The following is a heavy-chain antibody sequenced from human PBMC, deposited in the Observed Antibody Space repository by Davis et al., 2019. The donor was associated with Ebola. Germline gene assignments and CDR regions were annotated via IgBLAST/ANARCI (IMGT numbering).Heavy chain of an antibody. CDR3: ARDENWFDP. V-gene: IGHV4-61*01. Sequence: PSETLSLTCTVSGGSVSSGSYYWICIRQPPGKGLEWIGYIDYSGSTYYNPSLKSRVTIAVDTSKNQLSLKLSSVTAADTAVYDCARDENWFDPWGQGTLVTVSS. CDR1: GGSVSSGSYY. J-gene: IGHJ5*02. CDR2: IDYSGST.